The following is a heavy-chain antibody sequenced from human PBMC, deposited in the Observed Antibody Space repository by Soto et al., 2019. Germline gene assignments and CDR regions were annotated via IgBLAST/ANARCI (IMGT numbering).Heavy chain of an antibody. Sequence: GGSLRLSCAASGFTFSSYGMHWVRQAPGKGLEWVGRIKSKTDGGATDYAAPVKGRFTISRDDSKNTLYLQMNSLKTEDTAMYFCTTFRYYYDSSGYYLWDFWGQGTLVTVSS. D-gene: IGHD3-22*01. J-gene: IGHJ4*02. CDR2: IKSKTDGGAT. V-gene: IGHV3-15*07. CDR3: TTFRYYYDSSGYYLWDF. CDR1: GFTFSSYG.